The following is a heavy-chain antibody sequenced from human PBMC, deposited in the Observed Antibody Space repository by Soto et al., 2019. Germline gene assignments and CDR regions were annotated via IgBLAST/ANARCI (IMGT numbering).Heavy chain of an antibody. Sequence: SETLALTFTVSGGSISSGDYYWSWIRQPPGKGLEWIGYIYYSGSTYYNPSLKSRVTISVDTSKNQFSLKLSSVTAADTAVYYCARATNYDILTGFDPWGQGTLVTVSS. D-gene: IGHD3-9*01. J-gene: IGHJ5*02. CDR2: IYYSGST. V-gene: IGHV4-30-4*01. CDR1: GGSISSGDYY. CDR3: ARATNYDILTGFDP.